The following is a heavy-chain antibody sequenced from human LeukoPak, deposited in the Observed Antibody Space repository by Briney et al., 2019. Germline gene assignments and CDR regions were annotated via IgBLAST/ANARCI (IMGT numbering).Heavy chain of an antibody. CDR1: GASIINSNYY. CDR3: VRSSSSWLWYFDL. Sequence: SETLSLTSTVSGASIINSNYYWGWIRQPPGKGLEWIGEINHSGSTNYNPSLKSRVTISVDTSKNQFSLNLSSMTAADTAVYYCVRSSSSWLWYFDLWGRGTLVTVSS. J-gene: IGHJ2*01. D-gene: IGHD6-13*01. CDR2: INHSGST. V-gene: IGHV4-39*07.